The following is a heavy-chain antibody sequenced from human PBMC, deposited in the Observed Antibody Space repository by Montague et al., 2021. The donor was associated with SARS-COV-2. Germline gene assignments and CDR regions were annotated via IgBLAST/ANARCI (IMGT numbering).Heavy chain of an antibody. CDR2: IYHTGGS. CDR3: ASHPVWQQLCT. V-gene: IGHV4-4*02. CDR1: GASLASGYW. Sequence: SETLSLTCAVSGASLASGYWWSWVRQSPGKGPEWIAEIYHTGGSNYNPSLVSRVTIFLDHSKNHLTLTLSSVTAADTAMYYCASHPVWQQLCTWGQGTLVTVSA. D-gene: IGHD1-1*01. J-gene: IGHJ5*02.